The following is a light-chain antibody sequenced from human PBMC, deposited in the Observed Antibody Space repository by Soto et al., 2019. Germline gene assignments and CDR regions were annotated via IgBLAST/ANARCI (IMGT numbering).Light chain of an antibody. V-gene: IGKV3-20*01. Sequence: EIVLTQSPGSLSLSPGDRATLSCRASQSVSSASLAWYQQRPGQAPRLLIYGASNRANGMPDRFSGSGSGTDFTLTISRLEPEDFAVYYCQLYSGSPMYTFGQGTRLDVK. CDR2: GAS. J-gene: IGKJ2*01. CDR1: QSVSSAS. CDR3: QLYSGSPMYT.